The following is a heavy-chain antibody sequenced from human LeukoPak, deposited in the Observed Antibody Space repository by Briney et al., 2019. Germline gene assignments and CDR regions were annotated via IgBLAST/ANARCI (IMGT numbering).Heavy chain of an antibody. V-gene: IGHV1-2*02. J-gene: IGHJ4*02. CDR3: ASPSDASGSYFLGFDY. D-gene: IGHD1-26*01. CDR2: INPNSGGT. Sequence: ASVKVSCKASGYTFTGYYMHWVRQAPGQGLEWMGWINPNSGGTNYAQKFQGRVTMTRDTSISTAYMELSSLRSEDTAVYYCASPSDASGSYFLGFDYWGQGTLVTVSS. CDR1: GYTFTGYY.